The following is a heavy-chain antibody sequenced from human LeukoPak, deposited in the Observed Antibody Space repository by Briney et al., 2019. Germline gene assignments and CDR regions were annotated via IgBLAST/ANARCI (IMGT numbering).Heavy chain of an antibody. CDR2: INPSGGST. Sequence: ASVRVSCKASGYTFSSYAITWVRQAPGQGLEWMGIINPSGGSTSYAQKFQGRVTMTRDMSTSTVYMELSSLRSEDTAVYYCARAYCSGGSCYSLDYWGQGTLVTVSS. CDR3: ARAYCSGGSCYSLDY. CDR1: GYTFSSYA. D-gene: IGHD2-15*01. V-gene: IGHV1-46*01. J-gene: IGHJ4*02.